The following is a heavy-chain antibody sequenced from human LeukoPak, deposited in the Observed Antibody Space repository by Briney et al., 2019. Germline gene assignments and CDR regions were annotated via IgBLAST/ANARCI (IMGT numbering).Heavy chain of an antibody. V-gene: IGHV3-11*06. Sequence: KSGGSLRLSCAASGFTFSDYYMSWIRQAPGKGLEWLSYISSSSSDTKYADSVKGRFTIPRDNAKKSLYLQMNSLRAEDTAVYYCVRTGGRDGGIWGQGTLVTVSS. CDR3: VRTGGRDGGI. J-gene: IGHJ4*02. CDR1: GFTFSDYY. CDR2: ISSSSSDT. D-gene: IGHD1-1*01.